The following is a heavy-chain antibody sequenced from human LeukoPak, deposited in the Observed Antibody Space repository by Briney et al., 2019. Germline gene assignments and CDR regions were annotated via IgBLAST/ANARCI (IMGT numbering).Heavy chain of an antibody. CDR2: ISSSSSYI. J-gene: IGHJ4*02. Sequence: GGSLRLSCAASGFTFSSYSMNWVRQAPGKGLEWVSSISSSSSYIYYADSVKGRFTISRDNSKNTLYLQMNSLRAEDTAVYYCARGLPYYGSGSYKDWGQGTLVTVSS. V-gene: IGHV3-21*04. CDR1: GFTFSSYS. D-gene: IGHD3-10*01. CDR3: ARGLPYYGSGSYKD.